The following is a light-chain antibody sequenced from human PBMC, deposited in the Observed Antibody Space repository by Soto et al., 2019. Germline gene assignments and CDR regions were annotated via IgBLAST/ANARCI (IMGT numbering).Light chain of an antibody. Sequence: EIVLTQSPGTLSLSPGERATLSCRASQSVSSSYLAWYQQKPGQAPRLLIYDASSRATGIPARFSGSGSGTDFTLTISSLEPEDFAVYYCQQRSNWPLFGQGTKV. CDR3: QQRSNWPL. J-gene: IGKJ1*01. CDR1: QSVSSSY. V-gene: IGKV3D-20*02. CDR2: DAS.